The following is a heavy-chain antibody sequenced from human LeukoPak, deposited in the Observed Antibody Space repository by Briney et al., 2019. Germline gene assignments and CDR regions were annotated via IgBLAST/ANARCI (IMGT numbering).Heavy chain of an antibody. CDR3: ARDSIYGGARMDV. J-gene: IGHJ6*02. V-gene: IGHV3-7*01. D-gene: IGHD4-23*01. Sequence: PGGSLRLSCAASGFTFSRYWMNWVRQAPGKGLEWVANVKQDGSEKYYVDSVKGRFTISRDNAKNSLYLQMSSLRAEDTAVYYCARDSIYGGARMDVWGQGTTVTVSS. CDR2: VKQDGSEK. CDR1: GFTFSRYW.